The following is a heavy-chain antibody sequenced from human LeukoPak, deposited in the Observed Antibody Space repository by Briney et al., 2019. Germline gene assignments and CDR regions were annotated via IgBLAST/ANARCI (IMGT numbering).Heavy chain of an antibody. Sequence: PGGSLRLSCAASGFTFSGSVMHWVRQASGKGLEWVARIRSKANNYAPAYAASVKGRFTVSRDDSKNTAYLQVNSLKTEDTAVYYCTSPKADSSYYGLNVWGQGTTVTVSS. CDR1: GFTFSGSV. D-gene: IGHD6-19*01. CDR3: TSPKADSSYYGLNV. CDR2: IRSKANNYAP. V-gene: IGHV3-73*01. J-gene: IGHJ6*02.